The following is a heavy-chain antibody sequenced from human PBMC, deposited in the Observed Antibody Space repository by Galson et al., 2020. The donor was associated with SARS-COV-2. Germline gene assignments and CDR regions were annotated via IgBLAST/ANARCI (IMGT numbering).Heavy chain of an antibody. CDR3: ARVLLWFGPSRVDDAFGI. CDR1: GVPISSYY. J-gene: IGHJ3*02. Sequence: SETLSLTCTVPGVPISSYYLRWLRPPPGKGLQWIGYIYYTWSTNYSPPLNSRVTISVDTSKNQFSLQLSSVTAADTAVYYCARVLLWFGPSRVDDAFGIWGQGTMVTVSS. V-gene: IGHV4-59*01. CDR2: IYYTWST. D-gene: IGHD3-10*01.